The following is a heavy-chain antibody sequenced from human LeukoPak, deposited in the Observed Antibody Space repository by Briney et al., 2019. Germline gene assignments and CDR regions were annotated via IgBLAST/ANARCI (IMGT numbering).Heavy chain of an antibody. CDR2: IYRSGST. V-gene: IGHV4-38-2*02. CDR3: AREEWFDP. CDR1: GYSISSGYW. Sequence: SETLSLTCTVSGYSISSGYWWGWIRQPPGKGLEWIASIYRSGSTYYNPSLKSRVTISVDTSKNQFSLKLSFVTAADTAVYYCAREEWFDPWGQGTLVTVSS. J-gene: IGHJ5*02.